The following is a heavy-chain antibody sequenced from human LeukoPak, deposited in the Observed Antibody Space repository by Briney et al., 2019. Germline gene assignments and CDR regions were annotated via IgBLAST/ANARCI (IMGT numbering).Heavy chain of an antibody. Sequence: KPSETLSLTCTVSGGSISSYYWSWIRQPPGKRLEWIGYIYYSGSTNYNPSLKSRVTISVDTSKNQFSLKLSSVAAADTAVYYCARLDCSGGSCYSVYWGQGTLVTVSS. CDR3: ARLDCSGGSCYSVY. D-gene: IGHD2-15*01. CDR2: IYYSGST. V-gene: IGHV4-59*08. CDR1: GGSISSYY. J-gene: IGHJ4*02.